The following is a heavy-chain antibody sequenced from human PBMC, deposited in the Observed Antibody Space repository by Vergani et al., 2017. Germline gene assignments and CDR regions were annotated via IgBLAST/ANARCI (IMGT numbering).Heavy chain of an antibody. CDR1: GYIFTGYS. CDR3: ARSSGYYSYYFDF. J-gene: IGHJ4*02. V-gene: IGHV1-2*02. Sequence: QVQQVQSGAEVKKPGASVKVSCKTSGYIFTGYSMHWVRQAPGQGLEWMGWINPKSGDTKYAQKFQGRVTILADESTSTAYMELSSLRSEDTAVYYCARSSGYYSYYFDFWGQGTLVTVSS. D-gene: IGHD3-22*01. CDR2: INPKSGDT.